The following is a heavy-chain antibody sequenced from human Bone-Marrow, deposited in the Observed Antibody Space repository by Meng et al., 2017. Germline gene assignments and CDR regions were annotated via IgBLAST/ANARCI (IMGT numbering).Heavy chain of an antibody. CDR2: ISYDGSEK. Sequence: GGSLRLSCAASGFSFSRYAMHWFRQVPGKGLEWVAVISYDGSEKFYADSVKGRFSFSRDNSKSTLYLQMNSLRPEDTAMYYCARDHLYSSGLNMGRDDAFDIWGLGTMVTVSS. V-gene: IGHV3-30*01. CDR1: GFSFSRYA. D-gene: IGHD6-19*01. CDR3: ARDHLYSSGLNMGRDDAFDI. J-gene: IGHJ3*02.